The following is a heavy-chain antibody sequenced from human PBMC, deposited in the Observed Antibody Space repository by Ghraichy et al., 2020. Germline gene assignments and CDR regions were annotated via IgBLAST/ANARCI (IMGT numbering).Heavy chain of an antibody. D-gene: IGHD2-15*01. CDR2: IKQDGGTK. CDR1: GYTFSTYW. V-gene: IGHV3-7*01. CDR3: ARLYCSGGRCDSIFDH. J-gene: IGHJ4*02. Sequence: GSLRLSCAASGYTFSTYWMGWVRQAPGKGLDWVANIKQDGGTKFYLDSVKDRFTISRDNTKNSLYLQMNGLRAEDTAVYYCARLYCSGGRCDSIFDHWGQETLVTVSS.